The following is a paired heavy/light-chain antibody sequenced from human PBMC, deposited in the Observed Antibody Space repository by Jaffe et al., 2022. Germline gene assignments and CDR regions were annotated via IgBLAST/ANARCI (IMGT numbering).Heavy chain of an antibody. CDR3: ARAGLRDLTGYYTVDY. D-gene: IGHD3-9*01. CDR2: ITPSNGYT. J-gene: IGHJ4*02. V-gene: IGHV1-46*01. Sequence: QVQLVQSGAEVKEPGASVKISCKASGYTFTRNNMHWVRQAPGQGLEWMGIITPSNGYTSYAHNSQGRVTITSDMSTSTVYLELTSLRSEDTALYYCARAGLRDLTGYYTVDYWGQGTLVTVSS. CDR1: GYTFTRNN.
Light chain of an antibody. CDR1: QGISSY. V-gene: IGKV1-16*02. CDR2: AAS. Sequence: DIHLTQSPSSLSASVGDRVTITCRASQGISSYVTWFQQKPGKAPKSLIYAASTLQSGVPSKFSGSGSGTDFTLTITSLQPEDFATYYCQQYDAYPWTFGQGTKVEVK. CDR3: QQYDAYPWT. J-gene: IGKJ1*01.